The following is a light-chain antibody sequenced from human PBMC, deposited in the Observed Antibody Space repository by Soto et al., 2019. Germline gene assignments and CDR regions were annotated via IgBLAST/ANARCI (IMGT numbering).Light chain of an antibody. CDR1: QTISWY. CDR2: DAS. Sequence: DIQMTQSPSTLSASVGDRVTITCRASQTISWYLAWYQQKAGQAPKVLIFDASTLESGVPSRFSGSGSGTAFTLTISSLQPDDFATYYCQQYNSYSTWTFGQGTKVE. J-gene: IGKJ1*01. CDR3: QQYNSYSTWT. V-gene: IGKV1-5*01.